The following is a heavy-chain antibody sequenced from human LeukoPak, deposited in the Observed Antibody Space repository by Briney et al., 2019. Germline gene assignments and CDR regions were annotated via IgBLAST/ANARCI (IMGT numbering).Heavy chain of an antibody. Sequence: GGSLRLSCAASGFTFSNYAMSWVRQAPGKGLEWVSAILGSGGSTYYADSVKGRFTVSRDNSRSTLYWQMKSLRAEDTALYYCAKWGDYDVLTGYYVPDYWGQGTRVTVSS. CDR2: ILGSGGST. D-gene: IGHD3-9*01. CDR1: GFTFSNYA. CDR3: AKWGDYDVLTGYYVPDY. J-gene: IGHJ4*02. V-gene: IGHV3-23*01.